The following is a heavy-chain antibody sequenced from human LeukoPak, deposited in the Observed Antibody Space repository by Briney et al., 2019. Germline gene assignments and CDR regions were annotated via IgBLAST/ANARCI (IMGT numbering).Heavy chain of an antibody. V-gene: IGHV1-18*01. CDR2: ISAYNGIP. Sequence: ASVKVSCKASGYTFTSYHIAWVRQAPGRGLEWMGLISAYNGIPKYAENLQGRVTMTIDTSTSTAYMELRSLRSDDTAVYYCARDHSGFHFDYWGQGTLVSVSS. CDR1: GYTFTSYH. CDR3: ARDHSGFHFDY. J-gene: IGHJ4*02. D-gene: IGHD3-10*01.